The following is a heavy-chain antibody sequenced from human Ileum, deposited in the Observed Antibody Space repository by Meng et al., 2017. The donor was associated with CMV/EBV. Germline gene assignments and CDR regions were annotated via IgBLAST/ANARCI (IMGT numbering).Heavy chain of an antibody. CDR2: IYYSGNT. D-gene: IGHD3-3*01. CDR3: AQGFLEWQSRFNAFDI. J-gene: IGHJ3*02. CDR1: GGSISSGDYY. Sequence: QVQLQESGPGLVKPSQTPSLTCTVSGGSISSGDYYWSWIRQPPGKGLEWIGYIYYSGNTYYNPSLKSRLTMSVDTSKNQFSLNLSSVTAADTAVYYCAQGFLEWQSRFNAFDIWGQGTMVTVSS. V-gene: IGHV4-30-4*08.